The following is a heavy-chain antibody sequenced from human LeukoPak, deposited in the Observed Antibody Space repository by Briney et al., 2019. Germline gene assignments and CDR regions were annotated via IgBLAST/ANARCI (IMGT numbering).Heavy chain of an antibody. Sequence: GGSLRLSCAASGFTFSSYWMSWVRQAPGKGLEWVANIKQDGSEKYYVDSVKGRFTISRDNAKNSLYLQMNSLRAEDTAVYYCAREARYCSSSSCDYFDYWGQGTLVTVSS. D-gene: IGHD2-2*01. CDR2: IKQDGSEK. J-gene: IGHJ4*02. V-gene: IGHV3-7*01. CDR3: AREARYCSSSSCDYFDY. CDR1: GFTFSSYW.